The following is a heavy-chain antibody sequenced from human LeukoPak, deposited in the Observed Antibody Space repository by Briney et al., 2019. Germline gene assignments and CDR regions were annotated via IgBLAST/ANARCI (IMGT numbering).Heavy chain of an antibody. CDR1: GYSISSGYY. CDR2: IYHSGST. V-gene: IGHV4-38-2*02. CDR3: AREDGRDGYNYVAY. J-gene: IGHJ4*02. Sequence: SETLSLTCTVSGYSISSGYYWGWIRQPPGKGLEWIGSIYHSGSTYYNPSLKSRVTISVDTSKNQFSLKLTSVTAADTAVYYCAREDGRDGYNYVAYWGQGTLVTVSS. D-gene: IGHD5-24*01.